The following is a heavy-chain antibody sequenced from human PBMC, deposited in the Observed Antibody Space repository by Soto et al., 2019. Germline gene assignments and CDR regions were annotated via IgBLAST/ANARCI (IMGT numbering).Heavy chain of an antibody. J-gene: IGHJ4*02. Sequence: GGSLRLSCAASGFTFSIFAMSWVRQSPGKGMAWVSTISGSGGSTYYADAVKGRFTISRDNSMGTLYLQMKSLRVEDTAIYYCAKEVSLGSTVDLGYWGQGALVTVSS. D-gene: IGHD7-27*01. CDR2: ISGSGGST. CDR3: AKEVSLGSTVDLGY. CDR1: GFTFSIFA. V-gene: IGHV3-23*01.